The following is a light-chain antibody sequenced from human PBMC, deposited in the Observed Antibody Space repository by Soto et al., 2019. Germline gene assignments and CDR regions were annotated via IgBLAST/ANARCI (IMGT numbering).Light chain of an antibody. J-gene: IGKJ2*01. V-gene: IGKV3-20*01. Sequence: EIVLTQSPATLSLSPGERATLSCRASQSVSSYLAWYRQKPGQAPWLLIYGASNRATGIPDRFSGSGSGTDFTLTISRLEAEDSAVYYCQHYGSSPPYTFGQGTKLKIK. CDR2: GAS. CDR3: QHYGSSPPYT. CDR1: QSVSSY.